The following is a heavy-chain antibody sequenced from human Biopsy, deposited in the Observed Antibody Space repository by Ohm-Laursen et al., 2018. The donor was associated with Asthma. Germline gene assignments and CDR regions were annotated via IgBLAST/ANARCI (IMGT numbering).Heavy chain of an antibody. J-gene: IGHJ3*02. Sequence: ASVKVSCKASRYTFINYAIHWVRQAPGHSLEWMGWINAANGNTKNSQKFQGRLTISRDTSASTAYMDLSSLRSEDTAVYYCARTYFDFLTGQVHDAFAMWGQGTMVTVSS. D-gene: IGHD3-9*01. CDR2: INAANGNT. CDR3: ARTYFDFLTGQVHDAFAM. V-gene: IGHV1-3*01. CDR1: RYTFINYA.